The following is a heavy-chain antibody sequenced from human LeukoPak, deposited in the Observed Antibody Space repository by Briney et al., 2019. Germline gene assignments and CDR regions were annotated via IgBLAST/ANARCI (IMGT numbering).Heavy chain of an antibody. D-gene: IGHD6-13*01. J-gene: IGHJ4*02. Sequence: SETLSLTCTVSGGSISSYYWSWIRQPPAKGLEGIGYIYYSGSTNYNPSLKSRVTISVDTSKNQFSLKLSSVTAADTAVYYCARQANRIYSSSQRDFDYWGQGTLVTVSS. CDR2: IYYSGST. V-gene: IGHV4-59*01. CDR1: GGSISSYY. CDR3: ARQANRIYSSSQRDFDY.